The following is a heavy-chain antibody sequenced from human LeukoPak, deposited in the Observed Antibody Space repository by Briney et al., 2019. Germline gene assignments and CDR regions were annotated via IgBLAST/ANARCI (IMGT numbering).Heavy chain of an antibody. J-gene: IGHJ6*02. CDR1: GYTFTSYG. CDR2: ISVYFGKT. CDR3: ARDSGAVVVAANHYYYYGMDV. Sequence: AAVKVSCKASGYTFTSYGISWVRQAPGQGLEWMGWISVYFGKTDYAQKLQGKVTMTTDTSTSTAYMELRSLRSDDTAVYYCARDSGAVVVAANHYYYYGMDVWGQGTTDTV. V-gene: IGHV1-18*01. D-gene: IGHD2-15*01.